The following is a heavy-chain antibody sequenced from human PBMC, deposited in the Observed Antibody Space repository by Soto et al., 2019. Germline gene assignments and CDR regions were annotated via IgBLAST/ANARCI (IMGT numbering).Heavy chain of an antibody. D-gene: IGHD6-19*01. Sequence: AXVKVSCKASGDTFTIYGISWVRQAPGQGLEWVGGSSAGNGNTNYAQKLQGRVTMTTDTATSTDDMELRSLRSDDTAVYYCARARPVAVPWWSSDWLGFWGQGLLVTVS. J-gene: IGHJ5*01. CDR2: SSAGNGNT. CDR3: ARARPVAVPWWSSDWLGF. CDR1: GDTFTIYG. V-gene: IGHV1-18*01.